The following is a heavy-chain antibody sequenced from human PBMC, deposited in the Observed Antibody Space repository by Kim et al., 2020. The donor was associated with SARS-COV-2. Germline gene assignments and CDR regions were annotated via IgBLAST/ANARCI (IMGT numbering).Heavy chain of an antibody. D-gene: IGHD6-25*01. CDR1: GFTFSSYA. Sequence: GGSLRLSCAASGFTFSSYAMSWVRQAPGKGLEWVSGISGSGGSTFYADSVKGRFIISRDNSKNTLYLQMDSLRAEDTALYYCAKAAGYYYYYGMDVWGQGTTVTVSS. CDR2: ISGSGGST. J-gene: IGHJ6*02. V-gene: IGHV3-23*01. CDR3: AKAAGYYYYYGMDV.